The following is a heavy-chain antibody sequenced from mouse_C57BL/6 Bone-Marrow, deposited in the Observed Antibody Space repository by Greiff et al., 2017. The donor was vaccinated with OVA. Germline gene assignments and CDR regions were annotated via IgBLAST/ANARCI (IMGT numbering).Heavy chain of an antibody. Sequence: EVQLQQSGAELVRPGASVKLSCTASGFNIKDDYMHWVKQRPEQGLEWIGWIDPENGDTEYASKFQGKATITADTSSNTAYLQLSSLTSEDTAVYCCTTCYDGYFDYWGQGTTLTVSS. J-gene: IGHJ2*01. CDR2: IDPENGDT. CDR1: GFNIKDDY. CDR3: TTCYDGYFDY. V-gene: IGHV14-4*01. D-gene: IGHD2-3*01.